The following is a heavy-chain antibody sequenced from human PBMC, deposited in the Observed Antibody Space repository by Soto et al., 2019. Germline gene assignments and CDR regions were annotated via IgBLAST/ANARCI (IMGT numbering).Heavy chain of an antibody. CDR3: ARGTSLSVLNKYYFDD. CDR1: GYTFTSYG. V-gene: IGHV1-18*01. J-gene: IGHJ4*02. CDR2: ISAYNGNT. Sequence: ASVKVSCKASGYTFTSYGISWVRQAPGQGLEWMGWISAYNGNTNYAQKLQGRVTMTTDTSTSTAYMELSSLRSEDTAVYYCARGTSLSVLNKYYFDDWGQGTLVTVSS. D-gene: IGHD2-8*01.